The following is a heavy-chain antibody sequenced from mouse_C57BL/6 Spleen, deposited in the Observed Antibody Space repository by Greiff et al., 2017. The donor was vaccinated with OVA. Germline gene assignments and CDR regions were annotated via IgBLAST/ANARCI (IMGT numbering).Heavy chain of an antibody. D-gene: IGHD1-1*01. Sequence: VQLQQPGAELVKPGASVKLSCKASGYTFTSYWMHWVKQRPGQGLEWIGMIHPNSGSTNYNEKFKSKATLTVDKSSSTAYMQLSSLTSEDSAVYYWAWYYYGSSYFVWGTGTTVTVSS. CDR3: AWYYYGSSYFV. CDR1: GYTFTSYW. V-gene: IGHV1-64*01. J-gene: IGHJ1*03. CDR2: IHPNSGST.